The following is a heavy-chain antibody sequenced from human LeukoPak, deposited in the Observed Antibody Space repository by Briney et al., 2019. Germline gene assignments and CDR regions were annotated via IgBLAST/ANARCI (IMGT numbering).Heavy chain of an antibody. CDR3: ARGPNSNWSGLDF. Sequence: GGSLRLSCAASGFTLSNYWMHWARQLPGKGLVWVSRISPTGSTTSYADSVKGRFTVSRDNAKNTLYLQVNNLRAEDTAVYYCARGPNSNWSGLDFWGQGTLLTVSS. CDR1: GFTLSNYW. CDR2: ISPTGSTT. D-gene: IGHD6-6*01. J-gene: IGHJ4*02. V-gene: IGHV3-74*01.